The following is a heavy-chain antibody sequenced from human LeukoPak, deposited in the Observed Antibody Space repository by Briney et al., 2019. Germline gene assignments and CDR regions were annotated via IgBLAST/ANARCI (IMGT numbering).Heavy chain of an antibody. CDR1: GFTVSSNY. J-gene: IGHJ4*02. D-gene: IGHD3-22*01. Sequence: GGSLRLSCAASGFTVSSNYMSWVRQVPGKGLEWVSVIYSGGSTYYADSVKGRFTISRDNSKNTLYLQMNSLRAEDTAVYYCARDHSGYLTYYFDYWGQGTLVTVSS. CDR2: IYSGGST. V-gene: IGHV3-53*01. CDR3: ARDHSGYLTYYFDY.